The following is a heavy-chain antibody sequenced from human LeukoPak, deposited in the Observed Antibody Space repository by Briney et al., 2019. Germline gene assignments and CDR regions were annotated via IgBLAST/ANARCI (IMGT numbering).Heavy chain of an antibody. J-gene: IGHJ4*02. D-gene: IGHD3-9*01. CDR2: IDYDSSHI. CDR3: ARDPLRYLRVGHYDY. CDR1: GFTFSNSA. V-gene: IGHV3-21*01. Sequence: YPGGSLRLSCAASGFTFSNSAMNWVRQVPGKGLEWVSSIDYDSSHIYYAASVRGRFTISRDNARNSVYLQMNSLRVEDTAVYYCARDPLRYLRVGHYDYWGQGTLVAVSS.